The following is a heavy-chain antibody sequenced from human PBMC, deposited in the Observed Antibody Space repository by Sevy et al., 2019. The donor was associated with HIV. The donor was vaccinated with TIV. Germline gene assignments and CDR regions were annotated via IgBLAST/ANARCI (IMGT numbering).Heavy chain of an antibody. Sequence: GGSLRLSCAASGFTFSSYSMNWVRQAPGKGLEWVSSISSSSSYIYYADSVKGRFTISRDNAKNSLYLQMHSLRAEDTAVYYCARGSPYYYGSGSSDWFDPWGQGTLVTVSS. CDR3: ARGSPYYYGSGSSDWFDP. CDR1: GFTFSSYS. D-gene: IGHD3-10*01. V-gene: IGHV3-21*01. J-gene: IGHJ5*02. CDR2: ISSSSSYI.